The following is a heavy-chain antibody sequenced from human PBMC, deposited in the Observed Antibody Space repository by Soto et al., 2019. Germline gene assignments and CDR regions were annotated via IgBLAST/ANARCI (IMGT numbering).Heavy chain of an antibody. CDR3: ARDNLTGSDAFDI. J-gene: IGHJ3*02. V-gene: IGHV1-18*01. D-gene: IGHD3-9*01. CDR2: ISAYNGNT. CDR1: GYTFTSYG. Sequence: ASVKVSCKASGYTFTSYGISWVRQAPGQGLEWMGWISAYNGNTNYAQKLQGRVTMTTDTSTSTASMELRSLRSDDTAVYYCARDNLTGSDAFDIWGQGTMVTVSS.